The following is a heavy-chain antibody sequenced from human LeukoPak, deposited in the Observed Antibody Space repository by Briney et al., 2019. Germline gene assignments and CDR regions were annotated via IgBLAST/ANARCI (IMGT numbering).Heavy chain of an antibody. V-gene: IGHV4-39*01. CDR2: TYYSGSS. CDR3: ARYADYAAEYNFDC. J-gene: IGHJ4*02. D-gene: IGHD4-17*01. Sequence: KASETLSLTCTVSGGSISSRSYYWGWIRQPPGKGLEWIGSTYYSGSSHYNLSLKSRVTISVDTSKNQFSLKLSSVTATDTAVYYCARYADYAAEYNFDCWGQGTLVTVSP. CDR1: GGSISSRSYY.